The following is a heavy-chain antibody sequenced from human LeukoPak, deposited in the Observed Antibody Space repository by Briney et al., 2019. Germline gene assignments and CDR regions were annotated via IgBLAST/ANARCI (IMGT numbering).Heavy chain of an antibody. CDR1: GFTFSSYS. CDR3: ARGDDFWSGGPFDY. Sequence: PGGSLRLSCAASGFTFSSYSMNWVRQAPGKGLEWVSYISSSSSTIYYADSVKGRFTISRDNAKNSLYLQMNSLRAEDTAVYYCARGDDFWSGGPFDYWGQGTLVTVSS. V-gene: IGHV3-48*04. D-gene: IGHD3-3*01. CDR2: ISSSSSTI. J-gene: IGHJ4*02.